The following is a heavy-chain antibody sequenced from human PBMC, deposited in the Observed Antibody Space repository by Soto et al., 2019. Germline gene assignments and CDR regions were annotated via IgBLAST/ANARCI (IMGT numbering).Heavy chain of an antibody. V-gene: IGHV3-23*01. J-gene: IGHJ4*02. CDR3: ARDSRPTYGGTTIY. Sequence: EVQLLESGGGLVQPGGSLRLSCAASGFTFSNYAMSWVRQAPGKGLQWVSAISGSGDGTYYADSVKGRFTISRDNSENMLSLQMNNLRVEDAGIYDCARDSRPTYGGTTIYWGQGTLVTVSS. CDR1: GFTFSNYA. CDR2: ISGSGDGT. D-gene: IGHD1-26*01.